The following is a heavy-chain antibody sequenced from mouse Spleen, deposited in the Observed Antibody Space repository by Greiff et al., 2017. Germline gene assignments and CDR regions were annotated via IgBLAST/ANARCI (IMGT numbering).Heavy chain of an antibody. CDR2: IDPETGGT. D-gene: IGHD2-2*01. Sequence: VQLQQSGAELVRPGASVTLSCKASGYTFTDYEMHWVKQTPMHGLEWIGAIDPETGGTAYNQKFKGKAILTADKSSSTAYMELRSLTSEDSAVYYCTRSAEGYDWKYFDYWGQGTTLTVSS. CDR3: TRSAEGYDWKYFDY. CDR1: GYTFTDYE. J-gene: IGHJ2*01. V-gene: IGHV1-15*01.